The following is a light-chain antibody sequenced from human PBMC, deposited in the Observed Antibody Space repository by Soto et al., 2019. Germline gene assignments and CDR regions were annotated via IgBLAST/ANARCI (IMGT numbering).Light chain of an antibody. Sequence: AIRMTQSPSSFSASTGDTVTITCLASQRIISYLALYQQKPGKAPKLLISAASSLQSGVPSRFSGSGSGTDFTLTIRRLQSEDFATYYCQQYYNYPRTFGQGTKVDIK. CDR3: QQYYNYPRT. CDR1: QRIISY. CDR2: AAS. J-gene: IGKJ1*01. V-gene: IGKV1-8*01.